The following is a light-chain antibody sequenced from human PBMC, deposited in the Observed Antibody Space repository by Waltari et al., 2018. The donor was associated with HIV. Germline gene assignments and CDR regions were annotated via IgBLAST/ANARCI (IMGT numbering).Light chain of an antibody. Sequence: SYELTQPPSVSVSSGQTASITCSGDNLGDKYASWYQQKPGQYPVMVMYQDRERPSGIPERFSGSNSGNTATLTISGTQAMDEADYYCQAWDNSTAVFGGGTKVTVL. V-gene: IGLV3-1*01. CDR1: NLGDKY. J-gene: IGLJ2*01. CDR2: QDR. CDR3: QAWDNSTAV.